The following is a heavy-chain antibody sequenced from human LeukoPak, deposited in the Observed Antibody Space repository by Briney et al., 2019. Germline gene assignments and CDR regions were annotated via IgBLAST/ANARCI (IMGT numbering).Heavy chain of an antibody. J-gene: IGHJ4*02. CDR2: ISGSSGDT. D-gene: IGHD5-18*01. CDR1: GFTFGDSH. V-gene: IGHV3-11*06. CDR3: ARKTGYSYGYYFDY. Sequence: GGSLRLSCAASGFTFGDSHMNWIRQAPGKGPEWVSYISGSSGDTNYIDSVRGRFTVSRDNAKKSLYLQMNSLRAEDTAVYYCARKTGYSYGYYFDYWGQGTLVTVSS.